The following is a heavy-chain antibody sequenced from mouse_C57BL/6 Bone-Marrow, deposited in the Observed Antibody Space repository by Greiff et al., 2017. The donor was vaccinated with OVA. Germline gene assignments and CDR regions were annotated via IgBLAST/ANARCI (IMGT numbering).Heavy chain of an antibody. CDR2: IDPETGGT. J-gene: IGHJ3*01. CDR3: TREAWCAY. Sequence: QVQLQQSGAELVRPGASVTLSCKASGYTFTDYEMHWVKQTPVHGLEWIGAIDPETGGTAYNQKFKGKAILTADKSSSTAYMELRSLTSEDSAVYYCTREAWCAYWGQGTLVTVSA. CDR1: GYTFTDYE. V-gene: IGHV1-15*01.